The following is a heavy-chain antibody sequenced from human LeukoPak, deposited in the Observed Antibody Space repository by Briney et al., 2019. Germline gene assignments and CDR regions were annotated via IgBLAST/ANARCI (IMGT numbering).Heavy chain of an antibody. CDR1: GGSISSSDYY. CDR2: IYYSGST. J-gene: IGHJ4*02. Sequence: SETLSLTCTVSGGSISSSDYYWGWIRQHPGKGLEWIGYIYYSGSTYYNPSLKSRVTISVDTSKNQFSLKLSSVTAADTAVYYCARVFGYSGYADYWGQGTLVTVSS. V-gene: IGHV4-31*03. D-gene: IGHD5-12*01. CDR3: ARVFGYSGYADY.